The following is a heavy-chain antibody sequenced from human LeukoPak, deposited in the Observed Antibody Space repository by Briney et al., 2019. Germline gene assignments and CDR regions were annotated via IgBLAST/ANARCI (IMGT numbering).Heavy chain of an antibody. Sequence: ASETLSLTCAVYGGSFSGYYWSWIRQPPGKGLEWIGEINHSGSTNYNPSLKSRVTISVDTSKNQFSLKLSSVTAADTAVYYCARNSLGDDYATGWFYYYMDVWGKGTTVTVSS. J-gene: IGHJ6*03. D-gene: IGHD3-10*01. CDR2: INHSGST. CDR1: GGSFSGYY. V-gene: IGHV4-34*01. CDR3: ARNSLGDDYATGWFYYYMDV.